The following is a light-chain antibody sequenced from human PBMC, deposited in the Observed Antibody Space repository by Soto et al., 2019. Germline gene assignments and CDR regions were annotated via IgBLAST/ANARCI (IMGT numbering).Light chain of an antibody. V-gene: IGKV3-20*01. CDR1: QSVSSGY. CDR3: QQYGSSGT. Sequence: EVVLTQSPGTLSLSPGERATLSCRASQSVSSGYLAWYQQTPGQAPRLLIYGASSRATGIPDRFSGSGSGTDFTLTISRLEPEDFAVYYCQQYGSSGTFGQGTKVDIK. J-gene: IGKJ1*01. CDR2: GAS.